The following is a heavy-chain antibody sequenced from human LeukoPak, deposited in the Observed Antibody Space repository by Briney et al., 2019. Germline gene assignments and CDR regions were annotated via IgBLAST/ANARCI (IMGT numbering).Heavy chain of an antibody. CDR3: ARHRDYGDYGVPLDY. D-gene: IGHD4-17*01. J-gene: IGHJ4*02. Sequence: PSETLSLTCTVSGGSISSSSYYWGWIRQPPGKGLEWIGSIYYSGSNYYNPSLKSRVTISVDTSKNQFSLKLSSVTAADTAVYYCARHRDYGDYGVPLDYWGQGTLVTVSS. CDR2: IYYSGSN. CDR1: GGSISSSSYY. V-gene: IGHV4-39*01.